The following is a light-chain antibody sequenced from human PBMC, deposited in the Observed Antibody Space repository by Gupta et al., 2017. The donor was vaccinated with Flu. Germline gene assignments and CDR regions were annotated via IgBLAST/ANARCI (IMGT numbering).Light chain of an antibody. Sequence: QSTLTQPASVSGSPGQSITISCTGTSSDVGGYSYVSWYQQHPGKAPKLMIYEVTDRPSGISNRFSGSKSGNTASLTISGLQAEDEADYFCASYTTTYTWLFGGGTKLTVL. CDR1: SSDVGGYSY. CDR3: ASYTTTYTWL. V-gene: IGLV2-14*01. J-gene: IGLJ3*02. CDR2: EVT.